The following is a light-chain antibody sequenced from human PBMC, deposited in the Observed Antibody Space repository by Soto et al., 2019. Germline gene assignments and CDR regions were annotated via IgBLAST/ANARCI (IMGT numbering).Light chain of an antibody. CDR2: GAS. J-gene: IGKJ3*01. CDR1: QSITSF. V-gene: IGKV1-39*01. Sequence: DIQMTQSPSSLSASVGDRVTITCRASQSITSFLSWYQHNPGKAPKLLIYGASSLYRGVPSRFSGSGSGTDFTLTISSLQPGDFATYYCLQTYRTPFTFGPGTTVDLK. CDR3: LQTYRTPFT.